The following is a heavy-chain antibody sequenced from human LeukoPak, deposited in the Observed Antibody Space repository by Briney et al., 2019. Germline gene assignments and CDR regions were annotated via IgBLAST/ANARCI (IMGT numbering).Heavy chain of an antibody. V-gene: IGHV3-64D*09. CDR2: LSSNGGST. CDR3: VKDRLYSSSWFDY. J-gene: IGHJ4*02. CDR1: GXTFSSYA. Sequence: SGGSLRLSCSASGXTFSSYAVHWVRQAPGKGLEYVSALSSNGGSTYYADSVKGRFTISRDNSKNTLYLQMSSLRAEDTAVYYCVKDRLYSSSWFDYWGQGTLVTVSS. D-gene: IGHD6-13*01.